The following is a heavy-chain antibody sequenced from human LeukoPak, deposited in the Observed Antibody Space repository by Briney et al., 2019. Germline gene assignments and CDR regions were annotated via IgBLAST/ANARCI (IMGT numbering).Heavy chain of an antibody. CDR1: GFTFSSYW. Sequence: GGSLRLSCAASGFTFSSYWMSWVRQAPGKGLEWVANIKQDGSEKFYVDSLKGRFTISRDNAKNSLYLQMNSLRAEDTALYYCASGEGVAAAADYWGQGTLVTVSS. CDR3: ASGEGVAAAADY. V-gene: IGHV3-7*03. CDR2: IKQDGSEK. D-gene: IGHD6-13*01. J-gene: IGHJ4*02.